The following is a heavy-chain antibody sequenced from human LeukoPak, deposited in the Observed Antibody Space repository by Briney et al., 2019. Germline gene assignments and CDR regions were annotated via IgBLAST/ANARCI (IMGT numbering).Heavy chain of an antibody. D-gene: IGHD2-2*01. CDR2: INHSGST. Sequence: KPSETLSLTCAVSGGSFTGYHWGWIRQPPGKGLEWIGEINHSGSTNYSPSLKSRVTMSVDTSKNQFSLKLSSVTAADTAMYYCARPALQIVLVPAATTQTTYYYYMDVWDTGTTVTVSS. CDR3: ARPALQIVLVPAATTQTTYYYYMDV. CDR1: GGSFTGYH. J-gene: IGHJ6*03. V-gene: IGHV4-34*01.